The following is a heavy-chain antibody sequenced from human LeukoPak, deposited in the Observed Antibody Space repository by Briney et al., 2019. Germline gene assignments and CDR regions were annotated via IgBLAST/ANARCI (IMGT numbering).Heavy chain of an antibody. D-gene: IGHD3-3*01. CDR2: INPNSGGT. Sequence: ASVKVSCKASGYTFTGYYMHWVRQAPGQGLEWMGWINPNSGGTNYAQKFQGRVTMTRNTSISTAYMELSSLRSEDTAVYYCARRAGDFWSGYYVDYWGQGTLVTVSS. V-gene: IGHV1-2*02. CDR3: ARRAGDFWSGYYVDY. J-gene: IGHJ4*02. CDR1: GYTFTGYY.